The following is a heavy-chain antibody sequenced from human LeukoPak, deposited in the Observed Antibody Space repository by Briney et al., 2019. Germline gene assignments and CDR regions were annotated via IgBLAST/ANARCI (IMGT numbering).Heavy chain of an antibody. CDR2: INPNSGGT. Sequence: ASVKVSCKASGYTFTGYYMHWVRQAPGQGLEWMGWINPNSGGTNCAQKFQGWVTMTRDTSISTAYMELSRLRSDDTAVYYCARDGQWLVQEYFQHWGQGTLVTVSS. D-gene: IGHD6-19*01. J-gene: IGHJ1*01. CDR3: ARDGQWLVQEYFQH. CDR1: GYTFTGYY. V-gene: IGHV1-2*04.